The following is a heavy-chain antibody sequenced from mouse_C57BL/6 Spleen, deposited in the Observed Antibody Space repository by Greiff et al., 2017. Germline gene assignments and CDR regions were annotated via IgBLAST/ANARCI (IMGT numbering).Heavy chain of an antibody. CDR3: ARGGDGGYYFDY. D-gene: IGHD3-3*01. J-gene: IGHJ2*01. CDR2: INPNNGGT. V-gene: IGHV1-22*01. Sequence: VQLQQSGPELVKPGASVKMSCKASGYTFTDYNMHWVKQSHGKSLEWIGYINPNNGGTSYNQKFKGKATLTVNKSSSTAYMELRSLTSEDSAVYYCARGGDGGYYFDYWGQGTTLTVSS. CDR1: GYTFTDYN.